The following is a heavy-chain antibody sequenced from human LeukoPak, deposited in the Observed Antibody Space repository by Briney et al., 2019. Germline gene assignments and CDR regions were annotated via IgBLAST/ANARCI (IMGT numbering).Heavy chain of an antibody. V-gene: IGHV4-61*10. CDR1: GGSVSTGSYY. CDR2: IYYSGST. J-gene: IGHJ3*02. Sequence: SETLSLTCTVSGGSVSTGSYYWSWIRQPAGRGLEWIGYIYYSGSTTYNPSLKSRVTISVDTSKNQFSLKLSSVTAADTAVYYCARQYYDSSGPVGAFDIWGQGTMVTVSS. D-gene: IGHD3-22*01. CDR3: ARQYYDSSGPVGAFDI.